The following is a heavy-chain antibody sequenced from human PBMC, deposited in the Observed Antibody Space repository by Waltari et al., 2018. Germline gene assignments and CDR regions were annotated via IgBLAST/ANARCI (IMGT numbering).Heavy chain of an antibody. V-gene: IGHV4-59*01. D-gene: IGHD4-17*01. CDR3: ARSYTVTTSPIAGY. J-gene: IGHJ4*02. CDR1: GGSISSYY. CDR2: YSGN. Sequence: QVQLQESGPGLVKPSETLSLTCTVFGGSISSYYWSWIRQPPGKGLEWIGYSGNKYNPSLKSRVTISLDMSKNQFSLKLSSVTAADTAVYYCARSYTVTTSPIAGYWGQGTLVTVSS.